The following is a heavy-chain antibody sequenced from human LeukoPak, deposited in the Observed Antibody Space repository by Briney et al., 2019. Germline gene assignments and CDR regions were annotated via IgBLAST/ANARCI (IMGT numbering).Heavy chain of an antibody. CDR3: ATSTTMIVAGGGAFDI. V-gene: IGHV4-39*07. CDR1: GGSIRSSSYY. CDR2: IYYTGST. Sequence: PSETLSLTCSVSGGSIRSSSYYWGWIRQPPGKGLEWIGSIYYTGSTTYNPSLKSRVTISVDTSKNQFSLKLNSVTAADTAVYYCATSTTMIVAGGGAFDIWGQGTMVTVSS. J-gene: IGHJ3*02. D-gene: IGHD3-22*01.